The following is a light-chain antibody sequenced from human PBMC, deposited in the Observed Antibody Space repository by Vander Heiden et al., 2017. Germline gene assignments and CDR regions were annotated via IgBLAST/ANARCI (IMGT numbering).Light chain of an antibody. CDR2: LGS. J-gene: IGKJ3*01. Sequence: DIVMTQSPLSLPVTPGEPASISCRSSQSLLNSNGYTYLDWYLQKPGQSPQLLIYLGSNRASGVPYRFSGRGSGTEFTLKSSRVEAEDVGVYYCMEALQVTFGPGTKVDI. V-gene: IGKV2-28*01. CDR3: MEALQVT. CDR1: QSLLNSNGYTY.